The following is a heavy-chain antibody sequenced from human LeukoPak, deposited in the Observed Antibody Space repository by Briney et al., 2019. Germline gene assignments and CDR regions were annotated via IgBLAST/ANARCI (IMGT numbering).Heavy chain of an antibody. V-gene: IGHV1-24*01. CDR1: GYTLTYLA. CDR2: FDPEDGET. D-gene: IGHD1-26*01. J-gene: IGHJ4*02. CDR3: VTDSGSYYYH. Sequence: ASVKVSCKVSGYTLTYLAIHWVRQAPGKGLDWMGGFDPEDGETIYARNLEGRVTMAEDTSTDTAYMELRSLRSEDTAVYFCVTDSGSYYYHWGQGTLVSVSS.